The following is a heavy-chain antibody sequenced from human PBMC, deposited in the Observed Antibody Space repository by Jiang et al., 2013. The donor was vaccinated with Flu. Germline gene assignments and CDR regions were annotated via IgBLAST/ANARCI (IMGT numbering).Heavy chain of an antibody. J-gene: IGHJ4*02. V-gene: IGHV6-1*01. CDR3: ARSDGHFDY. D-gene: IGHD5-24*01. Sequence: NWIRQSPSRGLEWLGRTYYRSKWYNGYAVSVKSRIIINPDTSKNHFSLQLNSVTPEDTAVYYCARSDGHFDYWGQGTLVTVSS. CDR2: TYYRSKWYN.